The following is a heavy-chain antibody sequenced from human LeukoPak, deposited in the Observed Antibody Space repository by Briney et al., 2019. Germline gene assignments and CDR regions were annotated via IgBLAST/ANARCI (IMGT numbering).Heavy chain of an antibody. Sequence: GGSLRLSCEAFGFTFSSYAMHWVRQAPGKGLEWVAVISYDGSKKYYADSVKGRFTISRDNSKNTLYLQMNSLRAEDTAGYYCARETDSSGPNYWGQGTLVTVSS. V-gene: IGHV3-30*04. D-gene: IGHD3-22*01. J-gene: IGHJ4*02. CDR3: ARETDSSGPNY. CDR1: GFTFSSYA. CDR2: ISYDGSKK.